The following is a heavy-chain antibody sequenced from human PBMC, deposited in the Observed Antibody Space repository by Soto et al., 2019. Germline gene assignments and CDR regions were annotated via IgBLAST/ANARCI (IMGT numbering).Heavy chain of an antibody. CDR1: GGSISSGNYY. CDR3: AREVIVPAAADAFDI. D-gene: IGHD2-2*01. V-gene: IGHV4-31*03. CDR2: IDYRGST. Sequence: SETLSLTCTVSGGSISSGNYYWSWIRQHPEKGLEWIGYIDYRGSTYYNPSLESRVTISVDTSNNQFSLNLSSVTAADTAVYYCAREVIVPAAADAFDIWGQGTMVTVSS. J-gene: IGHJ3*02.